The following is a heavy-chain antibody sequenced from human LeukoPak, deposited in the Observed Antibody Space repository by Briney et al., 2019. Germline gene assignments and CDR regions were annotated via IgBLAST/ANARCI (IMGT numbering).Heavy chain of an antibody. D-gene: IGHD3-10*01. CDR1: GFTFSSYG. CDR2: IRYDGSNK. Sequence: GGSLRLSCAASGFTFSSYGMHWVRQAPGKGLEWVAFIRYDGSNKYYADSVKGRFTISRDNSKNTLYLQMNSLRAEDTAVYYCAKDLALLWFGELPTLDYWGQGTLVTVS. V-gene: IGHV3-30*02. CDR3: AKDLALLWFGELPTLDY. J-gene: IGHJ4*02.